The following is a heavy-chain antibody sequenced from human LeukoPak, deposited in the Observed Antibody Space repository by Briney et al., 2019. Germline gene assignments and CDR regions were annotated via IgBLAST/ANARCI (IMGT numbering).Heavy chain of an antibody. Sequence: GGSLRLSCAASGFTFSSYAMHWVRQAPGKGLEWVAVISYDGSNKYYADSVKGRFTISRDNAKNSLYLQMNSLRAEDTAVYYCAARVGATFMLPARDYWGQGTLVTVSS. CDR1: GFTFSSYA. CDR2: ISYDGSNK. CDR3: AARVGATFMLPARDY. D-gene: IGHD1-26*01. J-gene: IGHJ4*02. V-gene: IGHV3-30-3*01.